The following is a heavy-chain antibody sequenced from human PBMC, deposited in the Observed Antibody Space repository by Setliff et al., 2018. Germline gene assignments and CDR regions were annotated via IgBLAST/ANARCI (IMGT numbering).Heavy chain of an antibody. Sequence: PSETLSLTCAAYGGTFSDYYWTWIRQPPGKGLEWVGEINHRGSTTYSPSLKSRVTISVDTSKDQFSLKVISMTAADTAVYYCARGRNIAARLLDSWGQGTLVTVSS. CDR2: INHRGST. D-gene: IGHD6-6*01. CDR1: GGTFSDYY. CDR3: ARGRNIAARLLDS. J-gene: IGHJ4*02. V-gene: IGHV4-34*01.